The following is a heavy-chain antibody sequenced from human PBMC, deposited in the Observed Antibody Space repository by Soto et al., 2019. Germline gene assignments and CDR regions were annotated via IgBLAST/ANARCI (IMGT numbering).Heavy chain of an antibody. J-gene: IGHJ4*02. CDR2: IYYDGST. D-gene: IGHD2-15*01. Sequence: LSLTCTVSGGSINSNNYYWAWIRQPPGRGLAWIASIYYDGSTYYDTSLKSRVTISRDTSKNQFSLRLTSMTAADTAVYYCAKLVVAATRHSDFDSWGQGTLVTVSS. CDR1: GGSINSNNYY. V-gene: IGHV4-39*01. CDR3: AKLVVAATRHSDFDS.